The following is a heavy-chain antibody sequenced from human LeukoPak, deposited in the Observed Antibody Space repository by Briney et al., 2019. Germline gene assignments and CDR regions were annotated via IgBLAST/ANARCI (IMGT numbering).Heavy chain of an antibody. CDR2: IYYSGST. Sequence: SETLSLTCTVSGGSISSSSYYWGWIRQPPGKGLEWIGSIYYSGSTYYNPSLKSRVTISVDTSKNQFSLKLSSVTAADTAVYYCASYSSGWSYWGQGTLVTVSS. D-gene: IGHD6-19*01. J-gene: IGHJ4*02. CDR3: ASYSSGWSY. CDR1: GGSISSSSYY. V-gene: IGHV4-39*01.